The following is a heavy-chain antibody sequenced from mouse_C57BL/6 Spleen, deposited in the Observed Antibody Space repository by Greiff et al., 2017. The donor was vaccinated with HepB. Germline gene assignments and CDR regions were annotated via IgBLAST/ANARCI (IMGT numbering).Heavy chain of an antibody. Sequence: EVQLVESGGGLVQPKGSLKLSCAASGFSFNTYAMNWVRQAPGKGLEWVARIRSKSNNYATYYADSVKDRFTISRDDSESMLYLQMNNLKTEDTAMYYCVRHYYDYYFDYWGQGTTLTVSS. CDR1: GFSFNTYA. V-gene: IGHV10-1*01. CDR2: IRSKSNNYAT. CDR3: VRHYYDYYFDY. D-gene: IGHD2-4*01. J-gene: IGHJ2*01.